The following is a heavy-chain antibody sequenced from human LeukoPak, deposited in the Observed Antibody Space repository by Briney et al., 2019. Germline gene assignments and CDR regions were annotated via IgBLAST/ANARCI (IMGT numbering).Heavy chain of an antibody. V-gene: IGHV3-11*04. CDR3: ARLYSWDYFDY. D-gene: IGHD5-18*01. J-gene: IGHJ4*02. CDR1: GFTFSDYY. CDR2: ISSSGSTI. Sequence: GGSLRLSCAASGFTFSDYYMSWIRQAQGKGMEWVSYISSSGSTIYYADSVNGRFTISRDNAKNSLYLQMNSLRAEYTAVYYCARLYSWDYFDYWGQGTLVTVSS.